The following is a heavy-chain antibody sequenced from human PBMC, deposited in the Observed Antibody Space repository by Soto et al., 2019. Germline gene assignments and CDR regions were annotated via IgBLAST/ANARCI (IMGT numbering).Heavy chain of an antibody. CDR1: GFTFSDYC. CDR3: ARDLGYYASDGYFDY. Sequence: SLRLSFSSSGFTFSDYCMSWIRQAPVKGLEWVSYISSSGDIIYYADSVKGRFTISRDNAKNSLYLQLNSLRAEDTAVYYCARDLGYYASDGYFDYWGQGTVVTVSS. V-gene: IGHV3-11*01. D-gene: IGHD3-22*01. CDR2: ISSSGDII. J-gene: IGHJ4*02.